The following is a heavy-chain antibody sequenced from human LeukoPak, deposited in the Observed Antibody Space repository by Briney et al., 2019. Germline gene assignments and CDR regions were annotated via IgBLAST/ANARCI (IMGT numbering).Heavy chain of an antibody. Sequence: ASVKVSCKASGYTFTSYGISWVRQAPGQGLEWMGIINPSGGSASYAQKFQGRVTMTRDTSTSTVYMELSSLRSEDTAVYYCARDNMIVDYWGQGTLVTVSS. J-gene: IGHJ4*02. V-gene: IGHV1-46*01. D-gene: IGHD3-22*01. CDR2: INPSGGSA. CDR1: GYTFTSYG. CDR3: ARDNMIVDY.